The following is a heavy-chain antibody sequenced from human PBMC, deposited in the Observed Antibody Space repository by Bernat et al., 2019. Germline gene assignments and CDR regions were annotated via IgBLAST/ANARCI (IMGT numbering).Heavy chain of an antibody. D-gene: IGHD2-15*01. CDR3: ARVGCSGGRCYSGAVDI. CDR1: GFTFSSYG. J-gene: IGHJ3*02. V-gene: IGHV3-33*01. Sequence: VQLVESGGGVVQPGRSLRLSCAASGFTFSSYGMHWFRQAPGKGLEWVAGIWYDGSNKYYADSVEGRFTISRDNSKNTLYLQMNSLRAEATDVYYCARVGCSGGRCYSGAVDIWGQGTMVTVYS. CDR2: IWYDGSNK.